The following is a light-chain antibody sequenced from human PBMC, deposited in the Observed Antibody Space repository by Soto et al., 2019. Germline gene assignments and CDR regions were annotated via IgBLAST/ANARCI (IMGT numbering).Light chain of an antibody. CDR2: DVS. CDR3: SSYTSSSTVV. Sequence: QSALTQPASVSGSPGQSITISCTGTSSDVGGYNYVSWYQQHPGKAPKLMIYDVSNRPSGVSNRFSGSKSGNTASLTISGLQAADEADYYCSSYTSSSTVVFGGGTQLPV. CDR1: SSDVGGYNY. J-gene: IGLJ2*01. V-gene: IGLV2-14*01.